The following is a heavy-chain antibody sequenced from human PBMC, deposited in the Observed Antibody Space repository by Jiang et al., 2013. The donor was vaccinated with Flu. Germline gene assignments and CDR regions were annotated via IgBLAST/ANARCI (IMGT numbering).Heavy chain of an antibody. V-gene: IGHV4-59*08. CDR2: MYYSGSS. J-gene: IGHJ4*02. Sequence: PGLVKPSETLSLTCTVSGGSINRYYWSWIRQPPGKGLEWIGYMYYSGSSNYNPSLKSRVTISVDTSKNQFSLKLTSVTAADTAVYYCAGLWFGKGEPKTFDYWGQGTLVTVSS. D-gene: IGHD3-10*01. CDR3: AGLWFGKGEPKTFDY. CDR1: GGSINRYY.